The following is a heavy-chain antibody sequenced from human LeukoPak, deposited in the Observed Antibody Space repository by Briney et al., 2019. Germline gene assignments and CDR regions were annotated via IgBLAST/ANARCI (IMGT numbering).Heavy chain of an antibody. J-gene: IGHJ6*03. CDR1: GGSISSYH. CDR3: ARVSRARIVATTTYYYYYMDV. V-gene: IGHV4-59*01. CDR2: IYYSGST. D-gene: IGHD5-12*01. Sequence: SETLSLTCTVSGGSISSYHWSWIRQPPGKGLEWIGYIYYSGSTNYNPSLKSRVTISVDTSKNQFSLKLSSVTAADTAVYYCARVSRARIVATTTYYYYYMDVWGKGTTVTISS.